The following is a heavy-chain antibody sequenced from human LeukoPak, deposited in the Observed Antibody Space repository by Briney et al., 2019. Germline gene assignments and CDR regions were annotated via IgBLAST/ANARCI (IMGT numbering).Heavy chain of an antibody. CDR2: MHYGGSP. D-gene: IGHD6-6*01. Sequence: PSQTLSLTCTVSGGSISSGDYIWTWIRQPPGKGLEWIGRMHYGGSPSYNPSLQRRVTISADTSKNQFSLKLSSVTAADTAVYYCAVNIAARLDYWGQGTLVTVSS. CDR1: GGSISSGDYI. V-gene: IGHV4-30-4*01. J-gene: IGHJ4*02. CDR3: AVNIAARLDY.